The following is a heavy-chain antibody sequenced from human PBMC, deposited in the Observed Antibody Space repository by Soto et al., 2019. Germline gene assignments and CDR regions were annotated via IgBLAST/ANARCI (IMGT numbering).Heavy chain of an antibody. D-gene: IGHD2-2*01. Sequence: SETLSLTCTVSGGSISSYYWSWIRQPPGKGLEWIGYIYYSGSTDYNPSLKSRVTISVDTSKNQFSLKLSSVTVADTAVYYCARHVVPAANYFAYWGQGTLVTVSS. J-gene: IGHJ4*02. CDR1: GGSISSYY. CDR2: IYYSGST. CDR3: ARHVVPAANYFAY. V-gene: IGHV4-59*08.